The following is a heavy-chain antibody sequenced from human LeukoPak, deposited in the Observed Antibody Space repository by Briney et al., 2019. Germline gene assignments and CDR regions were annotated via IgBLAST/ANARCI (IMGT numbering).Heavy chain of an antibody. Sequence: GRSLRLSCAASGFTFDDNAMHWVRHAPGKGLEWVSGISWNSGSICYADSVKGRFTISRDNAKNSLYLQMNSLRAEDTALYYCAKDASNWVAISKTTSKDYYYYGMDVWGQGTTVTVSS. CDR3: AKDASNWVAISKTTSKDYYYYGMDV. V-gene: IGHV3-9*01. D-gene: IGHD1/OR15-1a*01. J-gene: IGHJ6*02. CDR2: ISWNSGSI. CDR1: GFTFDDNA.